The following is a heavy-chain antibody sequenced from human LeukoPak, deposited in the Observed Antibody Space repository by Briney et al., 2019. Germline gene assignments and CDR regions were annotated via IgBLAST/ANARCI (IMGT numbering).Heavy chain of an antibody. D-gene: IGHD2-8*01. CDR2: IYTSGST. J-gene: IGHJ5*02. CDR3: ARHKGMAENWFDP. Sequence: SETLSPTCTVSGGSISSYYWSWIRQPPGKGPEWIGYIYTSGSTNYNPSLKSRVTISVDTSKNQFSLKLSSVTAADTAVYYCARHKGMAENWFDPWGQGTLVTVSS. V-gene: IGHV4-4*09. CDR1: GGSISSYY.